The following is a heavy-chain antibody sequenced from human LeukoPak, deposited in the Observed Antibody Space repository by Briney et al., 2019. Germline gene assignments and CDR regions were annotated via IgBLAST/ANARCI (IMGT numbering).Heavy chain of an antibody. V-gene: IGHV5-51*03. CDR2: IYPGDSDT. CDR1: GYSFTSYW. Sequence: PGESLKISCKGSGYSFTSYWIGWVRQMPGKGLEWMGIIYPGDSDTRYSPSFQGQVTISADKSISTAYLQWSSLKASHTAMYYCARFAGIPYYYYYYMDVWGKGTTVTVSS. J-gene: IGHJ6*03. D-gene: IGHD3-10*01. CDR3: ARFAGIPYYYYYYMDV.